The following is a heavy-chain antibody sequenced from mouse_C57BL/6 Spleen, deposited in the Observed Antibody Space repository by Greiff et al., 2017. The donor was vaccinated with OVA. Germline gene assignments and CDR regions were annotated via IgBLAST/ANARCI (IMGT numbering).Heavy chain of an antibody. Sequence: EVKLMESGPGLVKPSQSLSLTCSVTGYSITSGYYWNWIRQFPGNKLEWMGYISYDGSNNYNPSLKNRISITRDTSKNQFFLKLNSVTTEDTATYYGAREGDYYGSSYSAYWGQGTLVTVSA. CDR2: ISYDGSN. CDR3: AREGDYYGSSYSAY. D-gene: IGHD1-1*01. CDR1: GYSITSGYY. J-gene: IGHJ3*01. V-gene: IGHV3-6*01.